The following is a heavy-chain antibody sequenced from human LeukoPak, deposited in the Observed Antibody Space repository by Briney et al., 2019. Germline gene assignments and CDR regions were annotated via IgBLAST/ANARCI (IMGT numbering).Heavy chain of an antibody. CDR2: ISWNSGSI. D-gene: IGHD2-2*01. CDR1: GFTFSSYS. V-gene: IGHV3-9*01. J-gene: IGHJ6*02. Sequence: GGSLRLSCAASGFTFSSYSMNWVRQAPGKGLEWVSGISWNSGSIGYADSVKGRFTISRDNAKNSLYLQMNSLRAEDTALYYCAKDISCSSTSCSRYYYYGMDVWGQGTTVTVSS. CDR3: AKDISCSSTSCSRYYYYGMDV.